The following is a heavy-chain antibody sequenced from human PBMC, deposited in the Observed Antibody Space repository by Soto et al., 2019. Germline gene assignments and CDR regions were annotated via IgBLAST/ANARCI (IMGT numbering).Heavy chain of an antibody. V-gene: IGHV3-15*07. D-gene: IGHD2-21*02. J-gene: IGHJ6*02. CDR2: IKSKTDGGTT. CDR3: TTDRRVVTATYYYGMDV. Sequence: EVQLVESGGGLVKPGGSLRLSCAASGFTFSNAWMNWVRQAPGKGLEWVGRIKSKTDGGTTDYAAPVKGRFTISRDDSKNTLYLQMNSLKTEDTAVYYCTTDRRVVTATYYYGMDVWGQGTTVTVSS. CDR1: GFTFSNAW.